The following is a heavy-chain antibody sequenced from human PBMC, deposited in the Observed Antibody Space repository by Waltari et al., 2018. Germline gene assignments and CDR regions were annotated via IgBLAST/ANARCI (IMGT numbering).Heavy chain of an antibody. Sequence: QLQLQESGPGLVKPSETLSLTCTVSGGSISSSSYYWGWIRQPPGKGLGWIGGIYYSGSTYYNPSLKSRVTISVDTSKNQFSLKLSSVTAADTAVYYCARDRKGDSYCGGDCYDYWGQGTLVTVSS. CDR2: IYYSGST. J-gene: IGHJ4*02. D-gene: IGHD2-21*01. CDR1: GGSISSSSYY. V-gene: IGHV4-39*07. CDR3: ARDRKGDSYCGGDCYDY.